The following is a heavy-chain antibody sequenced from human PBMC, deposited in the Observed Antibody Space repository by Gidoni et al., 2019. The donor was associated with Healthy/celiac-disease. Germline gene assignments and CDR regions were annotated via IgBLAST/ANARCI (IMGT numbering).Heavy chain of an antibody. V-gene: IGHV1-2*02. CDR2: INPNSGGT. CDR3: ARDRHILTARGGGADY. J-gene: IGHJ4*02. CDR1: GYTFTGYY. D-gene: IGHD3-9*01. Sequence: QVQLVQSGAEVKKPGASVKVSCKASGYTFTGYYMHWVRQAPGQGLEWMGWINPNSGGTNYAQKFQGRVTMTRDTSISTAYMELSRLRSDDTAVYYCARDRHILTARGGGADYWGQGTLVTVSS.